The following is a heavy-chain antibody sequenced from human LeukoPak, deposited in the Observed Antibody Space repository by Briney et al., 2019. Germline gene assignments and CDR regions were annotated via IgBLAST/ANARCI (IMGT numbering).Heavy chain of an antibody. J-gene: IGHJ3*02. CDR3: ARVEALSYYYDSSGYYSDI. CDR1: GYTFSDYY. CDR2: INPNSGGT. Sequence: ASVKVSCKASGYTFSDYYIHWVRQAPGQGLEWMGWINPNSGGTNYAQKFQGRVTMTRDTSISTAYMELSRLRSDDTAVYYCARVEALSYYYDSSGYYSDIWGQGTMVTVSS. D-gene: IGHD3-22*01. V-gene: IGHV1-2*02.